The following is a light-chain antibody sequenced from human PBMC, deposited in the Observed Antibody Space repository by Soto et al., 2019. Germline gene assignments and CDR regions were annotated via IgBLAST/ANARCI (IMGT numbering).Light chain of an antibody. CDR2: TVT. J-gene: IGLJ3*02. V-gene: IGLV2-11*01. CDR1: SSDVGGYNY. Sequence: QSALTQPRSVSGSPGQSVTISCTGTSSDVGGYNYVSWYQQHPGKAPKLMIYTVTKRPSGVPDRFSGSKSDNTASLTISGLQAEDEAYYNCCASGSSFSYVFGAGTKLTVL. CDR3: CASGSSFSYV.